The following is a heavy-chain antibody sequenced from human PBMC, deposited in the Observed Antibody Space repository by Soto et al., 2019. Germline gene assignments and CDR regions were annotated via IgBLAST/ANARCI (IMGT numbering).Heavy chain of an antibody. CDR2: IYYSGIT. V-gene: IGHV4-31*03. CDR1: GGSISSGGYY. CDR3: ARTIDY. J-gene: IGHJ4*02. Sequence: QVQLQESGPGLVKPSQTLSLTCTVSGGSISSGGYYWSWISQHPGKGLEWIGYIYYSGITYYNPSLKRRVTISVDTSKNQCSLKLSSVTAAYTDVYYGARTIDYWGQGTLVTVSS.